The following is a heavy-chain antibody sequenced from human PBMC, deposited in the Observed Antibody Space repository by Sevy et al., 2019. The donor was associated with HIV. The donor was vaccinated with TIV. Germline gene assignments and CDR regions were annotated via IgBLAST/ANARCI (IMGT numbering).Heavy chain of an antibody. Sequence: GGSLRLSCAASGFTFSNYAMHWVRQAPGKGLEWVAVVWYDGSNKYYADSVKGRFTISRDNSKHTLYLQMNSLRAEDTAVYYCVKEGKGIASYYYYGMDVWGQGTRVTVSS. J-gene: IGHJ6*02. CDR2: VWYDGSNK. CDR1: GFTFSNYA. V-gene: IGHV3-33*06. D-gene: IGHD6-13*01. CDR3: VKEGKGIASYYYYGMDV.